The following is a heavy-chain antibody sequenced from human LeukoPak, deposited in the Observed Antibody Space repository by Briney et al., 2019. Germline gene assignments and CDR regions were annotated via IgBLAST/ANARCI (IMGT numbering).Heavy chain of an antibody. CDR1: GGSISSYY. CDR3: ARHSLFGGWFDP. CDR2: IYTSGST. Sequence: PSETLSLTCAVSGGSISSYYWSWIRQPPGKGLEWIGYIYTSGSTNYNPSLKSRVTISVDTSKNQFSLKLSSVTAADTAVYYCARHSLFGGWFDPWGQGTLVTVSS. V-gene: IGHV4-4*09. D-gene: IGHD3-10*01. J-gene: IGHJ5*02.